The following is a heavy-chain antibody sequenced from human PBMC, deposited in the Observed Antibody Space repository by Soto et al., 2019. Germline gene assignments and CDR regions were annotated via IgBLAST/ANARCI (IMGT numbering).Heavy chain of an antibody. CDR1: GFTFTSSA. D-gene: IGHD6-13*01. V-gene: IGHV1-58*02. J-gene: IGHJ6*04. Sequence: ASVKVSCKASGFTFTSSAMQWVRQARGQRLEWIGWIVVGSGNTNYAQKFQERVTITRDMSTSTAYMELSSLRSEDTAVYYCAAESYSSSWYRLPDVWGKGTTVTVSS. CDR2: IVVGSGNT. CDR3: AAESYSSSWYRLPDV.